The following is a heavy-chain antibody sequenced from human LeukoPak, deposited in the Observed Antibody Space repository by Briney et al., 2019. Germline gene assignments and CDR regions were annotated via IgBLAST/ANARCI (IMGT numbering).Heavy chain of an antibody. CDR3: ARRSYGDYFDY. D-gene: IGHD1-26*01. Sequence: SETLSLTCTVSGGSISSYYWSWIRQPPGKGLEWIGYIYYSGSTNYNPSLKSRVTISVDTSKNQFSLKLSSVTAADTAVYYCARRSYGDYFDYWGQGTLVTVSS. CDR2: IYYSGST. J-gene: IGHJ4*02. V-gene: IGHV4-59*01. CDR1: GGSISSYY.